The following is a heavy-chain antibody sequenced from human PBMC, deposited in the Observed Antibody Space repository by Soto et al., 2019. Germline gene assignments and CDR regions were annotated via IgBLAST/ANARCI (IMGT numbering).Heavy chain of an antibody. CDR2: LHRGGDT. J-gene: IGHJ6*01. D-gene: IGHD3-3*01. V-gene: IGHV3-53*04. CDR3: TSDRPYYDASRMDV. CDR1: GIPVSSHY. Sequence: EVQLVESGGGLVQPWGSLRLSCAASGIPVSSHYMTWVRQAPGKGLEWVSVLHRGGDTYYANSVKGRFTISRHDSTNTLFLPMNRLKPDDTAVYYYTSDRPYYDASRMDVSRHGTTVTVSS.